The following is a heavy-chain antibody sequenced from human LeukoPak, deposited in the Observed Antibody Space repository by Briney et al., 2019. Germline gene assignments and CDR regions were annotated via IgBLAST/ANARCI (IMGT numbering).Heavy chain of an antibody. Sequence: SETLSLTCAISGGSISSNYWSWIRQPPGKGLEWIGYCHYSGNTNYNPSLKSRVTMSVDTSKNQFSLKLSSVTAADTAVYYCARLSGSQTAPYWGQGTLVTVSS. CDR3: ARLSGSQTAPY. CDR2: CHYSGNT. V-gene: IGHV4-59*08. CDR1: GGSISSNY. J-gene: IGHJ4*02. D-gene: IGHD1-26*01.